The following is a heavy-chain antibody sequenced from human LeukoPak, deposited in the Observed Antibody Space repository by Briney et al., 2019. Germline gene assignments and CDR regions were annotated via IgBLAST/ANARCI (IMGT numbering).Heavy chain of an antibody. D-gene: IGHD3-22*01. V-gene: IGHV4-59*01. CDR1: GGSITTSY. CDR3: TRGSIAYYYMDV. CDR2: IYYSGSA. Sequence: KPSETLSLTCSVSGGSITTSYWSWIRQPSGKGLEWIGYIYYSGSATYNPSLKSRVTISVDTSKNHFSLKLSSVTAADTAVYYCTRGSIAYYYMDVWGKGTTVTISS. J-gene: IGHJ6*03.